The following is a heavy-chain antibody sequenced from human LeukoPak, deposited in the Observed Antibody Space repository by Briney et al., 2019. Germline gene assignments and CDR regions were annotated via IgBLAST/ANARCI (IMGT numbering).Heavy chain of an antibody. J-gene: IGHJ6*02. CDR2: TLHDESHK. D-gene: IGHD3-22*01. V-gene: IGHV3-30-3*01. CDR1: GFTLNIYP. CDR3: ARDRLFYFHSPDYRAGYFYAMDV. Sequence: GGSLRLSCCASGFTLNIYPMQWVRQSPGKGLEWVAVTLHDESHKFYAESVKGRFTISRDNSNNTPYLQMNTLRPEDTSVYYCARDRLFYFHSPDYRAGYFYAMDVWGQGTTVTVSS.